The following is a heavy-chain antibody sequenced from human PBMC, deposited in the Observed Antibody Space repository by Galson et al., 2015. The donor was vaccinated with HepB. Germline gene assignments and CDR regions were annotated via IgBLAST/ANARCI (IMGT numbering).Heavy chain of an antibody. V-gene: IGHV3-33*01. CDR2: IWSDGSNK. J-gene: IGHJ3*02. CDR1: GFTFSTHS. D-gene: IGHD1-14*01. Sequence: SLRLSCAASGFTFSTHSMHWVRQAPGRGLEWVAFIWSDGSNKYYADSVKGRFTISKDNSRNTLYLQMNSLRAEDTALYYCASDPPSSGYAFYTRGQGTMVTVSS. CDR3: ASDPPSSGYAFYT.